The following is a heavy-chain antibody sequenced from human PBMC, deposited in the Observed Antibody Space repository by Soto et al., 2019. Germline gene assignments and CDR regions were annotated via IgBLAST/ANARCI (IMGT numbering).Heavy chain of an antibody. V-gene: IGHV1-69*13. Sequence: SVKVSCKASGGTFSSYAISWVRQAPGQGLEWMGGIIPIFGTANYAQKFQGRVTVTADESTSTAYMELSSLRSEDTAVYYCARDGAMVRGAINYRLDPHYYYGMDVWGQGTTVTVSS. CDR2: IIPIFGTA. J-gene: IGHJ6*02. D-gene: IGHD3-10*01. CDR3: ARDGAMVRGAINYRLDPHYYYGMDV. CDR1: GGTFSSYA.